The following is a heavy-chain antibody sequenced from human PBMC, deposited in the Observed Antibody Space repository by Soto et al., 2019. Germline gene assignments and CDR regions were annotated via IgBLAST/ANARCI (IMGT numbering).Heavy chain of an antibody. J-gene: IGHJ5*02. CDR3: ASLMGGCSGGSCYSLASNWFDP. CDR1: GGSISSSGDY. D-gene: IGHD2-15*01. Sequence: SESLSLTCTVSGGSISSSGDYWGWIRQPPGKGLEWIGSIYYSGSTYYNPSLKSRVTISVDTSKNQFSLKLSSVTAADTAVYYCASLMGGCSGGSCYSLASNWFDPWGQGTLVTVSS. CDR2: IYYSGST. V-gene: IGHV4-39*01.